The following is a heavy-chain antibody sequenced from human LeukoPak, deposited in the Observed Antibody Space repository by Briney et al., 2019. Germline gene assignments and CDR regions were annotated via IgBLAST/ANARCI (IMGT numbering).Heavy chain of an antibody. CDR1: GFTFSGHW. D-gene: IGHD7-27*01. J-gene: IGHJ4*02. Sequence: GGSLRLSCAVSGFTFSGHWMYWLRQAPGKGLAWVSRINGDGSATNHADSMEGRFTISRDNAKNIVYLQMNSLREDDTAIYYCARDINWGQVDYWGQGTLVTVSS. CDR2: INGDGSAT. CDR3: ARDINWGQVDY. V-gene: IGHV3-74*01.